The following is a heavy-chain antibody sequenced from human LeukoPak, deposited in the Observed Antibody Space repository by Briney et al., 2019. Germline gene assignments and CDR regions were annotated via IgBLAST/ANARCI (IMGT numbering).Heavy chain of an antibody. CDR3: AARKTDELGPGGFDY. CDR1: GFPFTSSA. J-gene: IGHJ4*02. Sequence: GPSVKVSCKASGFPFTSSAMQWVRQARGQRLEWIGWIVVGSGNTNYAQKFQERVTITRDMSTSTAYMELSSLRSEDTAVYYCAARKTDELGPGGFDYWGQGTLVTVSS. V-gene: IGHV1-58*02. D-gene: IGHD7-27*01. CDR2: IVVGSGNT.